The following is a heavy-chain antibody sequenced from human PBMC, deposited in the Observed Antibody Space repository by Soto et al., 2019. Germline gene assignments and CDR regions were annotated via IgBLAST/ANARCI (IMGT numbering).Heavy chain of an antibody. V-gene: IGHV3-74*01. Sequence: EVQLVESGGGSVQPGGSLRLSCAASGFTFSDYWMHWVRQVPGKGLVWVSRINSDGSRLSYAESVKGRFTISRDNAKNTMYLQMNSLRGEDTAVYYCARDPYFYDSSGYYPEYWGQGTLVTVSS. D-gene: IGHD3-22*01. CDR1: GFTFSDYW. CDR2: INSDGSRL. J-gene: IGHJ4*02. CDR3: ARDPYFYDSSGYYPEY.